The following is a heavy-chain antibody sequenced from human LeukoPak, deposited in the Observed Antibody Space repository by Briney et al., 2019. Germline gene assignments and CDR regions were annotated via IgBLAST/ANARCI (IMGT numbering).Heavy chain of an antibody. V-gene: IGHV3-21*01. D-gene: IGHD3-22*01. CDR1: GFTFSSYS. Sequence: PGGSLTLTCAASGFTFSSYSMNWVRQAPGKGLEWVSSISSSSSYIYYADSVKGRFTISRDNAKNSLYLQMNSLRAEDTAVYYCARDLGRYYDSSGYRPFDYRGEGTLVTVSS. CDR2: ISSSSSYI. CDR3: ARDLGRYYDSSGYRPFDY. J-gene: IGHJ4*02.